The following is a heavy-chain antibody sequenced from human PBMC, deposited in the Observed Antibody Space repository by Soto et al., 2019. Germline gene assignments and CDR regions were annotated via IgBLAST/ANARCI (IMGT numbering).Heavy chain of an antibody. CDR2: IDPSDSYT. CDR1: GYNFANYW. Sequence: VQLVQSGPEVKKPGESLRISCKVSGYNFANYWITWVRQMPGKGLEWMGRIDPSDSYTNYNPSFQGHVTVSTDKSITTVYLQWSSLKASDTAIYYCARRSTTGEFDYWGQGTQVSVSS. D-gene: IGHD1-26*01. J-gene: IGHJ4*02. V-gene: IGHV5-10-1*03. CDR3: ARRSTTGEFDY.